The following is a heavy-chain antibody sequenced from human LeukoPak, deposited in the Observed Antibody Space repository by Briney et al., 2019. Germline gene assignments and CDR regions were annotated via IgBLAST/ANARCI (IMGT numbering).Heavy chain of an antibody. CDR1: GYTFTSYY. Sequence: ASVKVSCEASGYTFTSYYMHWGRQAPGQGLGWVGIINPSGGSTSYAQKFQGRVTMTRDTSTNTVYMELSSLRSEDTAVYYCARWGYCSGGSCSSNGAFDIWGQGTMVTVSS. V-gene: IGHV1-46*01. D-gene: IGHD2-15*01. J-gene: IGHJ3*02. CDR2: INPSGGST. CDR3: ARWGYCSGGSCSSNGAFDI.